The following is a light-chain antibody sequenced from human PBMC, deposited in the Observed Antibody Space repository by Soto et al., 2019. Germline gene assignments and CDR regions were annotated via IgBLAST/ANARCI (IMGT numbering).Light chain of an antibody. CDR2: SNS. Sequence: QSVLTQPPSASGTPGQRVTFSCSGSSSNIGGNTVSWFQHLPRTAPKLLIFSNSQRPSGVPDRFSGAKSGTSASLAISGLQSEDEANYYCATWYDGLSAYVFGTGTKLTVL. CDR3: ATWYDGLSAYV. CDR1: SSNIGGNT. J-gene: IGLJ1*01. V-gene: IGLV1-44*01.